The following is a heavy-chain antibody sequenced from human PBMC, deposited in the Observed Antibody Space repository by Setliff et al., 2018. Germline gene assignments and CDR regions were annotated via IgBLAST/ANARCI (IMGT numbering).Heavy chain of an antibody. Sequence: SVKVSCKTSGGTFSTFGIHWVRQAPGQGLVWMGGINPIFGTAHYAQKFQDRVTIITDESTSTAYMELSSLRTEDTAVYYCAREGVDTRSSTDYRYYMDVWGKGTTVTVSS. CDR3: AREGVDTRSSTDYRYYMDV. J-gene: IGHJ6*03. CDR1: GGTFSTFG. D-gene: IGHD5-18*01. V-gene: IGHV1-69*05. CDR2: INPIFGTA.